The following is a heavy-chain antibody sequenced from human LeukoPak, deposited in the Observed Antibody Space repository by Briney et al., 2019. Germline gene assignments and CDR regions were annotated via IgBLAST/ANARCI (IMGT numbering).Heavy chain of an antibody. Sequence: ASVKVSCKASGGTFSSYAISWVRQAPGQGLEWMGWISAYNGDTKYAQKLQGRVTMTTDTSTNTAYMELRSLRSDDTAVYYCARDPSNSSGFHPHSDYWGQGTLVTVSS. CDR1: GGTFSSYA. J-gene: IGHJ4*02. CDR3: ARDPSNSSGFHPHSDY. D-gene: IGHD3-22*01. V-gene: IGHV1-18*01. CDR2: ISAYNGDT.